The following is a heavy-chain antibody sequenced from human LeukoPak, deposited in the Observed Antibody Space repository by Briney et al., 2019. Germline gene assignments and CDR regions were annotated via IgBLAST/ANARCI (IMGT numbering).Heavy chain of an antibody. V-gene: IGHV4-34*01. D-gene: IGHD6-19*01. CDR3: ARGQPRAAVAGTLRH. CDR1: GGSFSGYY. J-gene: IGHJ4*02. Sequence: SETLSLTCAVYGGSFSGYYWSWIRQPPGKGLEWIGEINHSGSTNYNPSLKSRVTISVDTSKNQFSLKLSSVTAADTAVYYCARGQPRAAVAGTLRHWGQGTPVTVSS. CDR2: INHSGST.